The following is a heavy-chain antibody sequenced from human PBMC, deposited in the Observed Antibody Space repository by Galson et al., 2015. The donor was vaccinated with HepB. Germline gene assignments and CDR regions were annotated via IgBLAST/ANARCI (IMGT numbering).Heavy chain of an antibody. CDR1: GFDFSDYH. J-gene: IGHJ4*02. CDR2: INGGSTFR. Sequence: SLRLSCAASGFDFSDYHMNWVRQAPGKGLEWISNINGGSTFRTYADSVKGRFTISRDNANNSLYLEMKNLRDDDTAVYFCVRDPITSSGWLFPPTFDLWGQGSLVTVSS. V-gene: IGHV3-11*05. CDR3: VRDPITSSGWLFPPTFDL. D-gene: IGHD6-19*01.